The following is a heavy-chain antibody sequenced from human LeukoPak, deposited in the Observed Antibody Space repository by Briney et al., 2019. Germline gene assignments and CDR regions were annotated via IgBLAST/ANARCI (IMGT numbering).Heavy chain of an antibody. CDR2: ISYDGGNK. CDR1: GFSISAYG. D-gene: IGHD3-10*01. CDR3: AKASNSGYFYGSGRYENWFDA. V-gene: IGHV3-30*18. Sequence: PGGSLRLSCGTSGFSISAYGMHWVRQAPGKGLEWVAVISYDGGNKFYADSVKGRFTISRDNSQNTMTLQMNSLRAEDTALYYCAKASNSGYFYGSGRYENWFDAWGQGTLVTVSS. J-gene: IGHJ5*02.